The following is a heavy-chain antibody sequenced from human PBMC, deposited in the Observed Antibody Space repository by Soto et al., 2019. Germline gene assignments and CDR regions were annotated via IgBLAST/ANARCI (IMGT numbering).Heavy chain of an antibody. CDR3: ASGLYYGTGSDPPYGMDV. Sequence: QVQLVQSGAEVKKPGSSVKVSCKTSGVSFNNNGIGWVRQAPGHGLEWMGGVSPPFRTSNYARKFQGRISITADASTGTVNMELSSLTSEHTAQYDCASGLYYGTGSDPPYGMDVWGQGTTVTVSS. J-gene: IGHJ6*02. CDR1: GVSFNNNG. CDR2: VSPPFRTS. V-gene: IGHV1-69*01. D-gene: IGHD3-10*01.